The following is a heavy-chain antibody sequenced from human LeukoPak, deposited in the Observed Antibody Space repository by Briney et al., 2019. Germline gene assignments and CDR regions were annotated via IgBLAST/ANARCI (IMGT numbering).Heavy chain of an antibody. D-gene: IGHD4-23*01. J-gene: IGHJ4*02. CDR1: GFTFSSYG. CDR2: ISDSVTST. CDR3: AKRSDYGVNSNYFDY. V-gene: IGHV3-23*01. Sequence: PGGSLRLSCAASGFTFSSYGMSWVRQAPGKGLEWVSAISDSVTSTYYADSVKGRFTISRANSKNTLYLQMNSLGAEDTAVYYCAKRSDYGVNSNYFDYWGQGTLVTVSS.